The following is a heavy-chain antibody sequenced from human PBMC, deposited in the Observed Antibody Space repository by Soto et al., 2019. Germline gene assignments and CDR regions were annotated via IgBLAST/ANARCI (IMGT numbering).Heavy chain of an antibody. Sequence: QVQLVQSGAEVKKPGASVKVSCKASGYTFIRYGLSWVRQAPGHGLEWMGWIRVYNGNTNYAQKLQGRVTMTTDTPTSTAYLELRSLSSDDTAVYYCARDLPPSDYGGQGTLVTVSS. CDR1: GYTFIRYG. CDR2: IRVYNGNT. CDR3: ARDLPPSDY. V-gene: IGHV1-18*01. J-gene: IGHJ4*02.